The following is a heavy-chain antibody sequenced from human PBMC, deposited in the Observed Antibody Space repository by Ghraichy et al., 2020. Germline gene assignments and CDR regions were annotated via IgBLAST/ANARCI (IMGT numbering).Heavy chain of an antibody. CDR2: IYPGDSET. D-gene: IGHD2-21*01. V-gene: IGHV5-51*01. Sequence: GESLNISCEAFGYSFSTYWIAWVRQMPGKGLDWLGIIYPGDSETRYSPSFQGLITISADKSISTAYLQWTTLKASDSAMYYCARLTPPSALAHCGADCFYPNFDCWGQGTLVTVSS. J-gene: IGHJ4*02. CDR1: GYSFSTYW. CDR3: ARLTPPSALAHCGADCFYPNFDC.